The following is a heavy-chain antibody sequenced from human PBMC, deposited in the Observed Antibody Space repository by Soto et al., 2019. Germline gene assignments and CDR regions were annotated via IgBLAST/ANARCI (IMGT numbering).Heavy chain of an antibody. CDR2: INSDGSST. CDR3: ARVKSSAGIGMDV. D-gene: IGHD6-13*01. Sequence: PGGSLRLSCAASGFTFSSYWMHWVRQAPGKGLVWVSRINSDGSSTSYADSVKGRFTISRDNAKNTLYLQMNSLRAEDTAVYYCARVKSSAGIGMDVWGQGTTVTVSS. V-gene: IGHV3-74*01. J-gene: IGHJ6*02. CDR1: GFTFSSYW.